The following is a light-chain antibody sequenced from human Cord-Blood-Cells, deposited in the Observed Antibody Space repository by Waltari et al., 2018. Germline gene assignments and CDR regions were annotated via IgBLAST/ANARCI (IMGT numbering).Light chain of an antibody. CDR2: DVS. CDR1: SSGVGGYNY. V-gene: IGLV2-14*01. J-gene: IGLJ1*01. Sequence: QSALTQPAAVSGSPGQAITISCTGTSSGVGGYNYASWYQQHPGKAPNLMIYDVSNRPSGVSNRFSGSKSGNTASLTISGLQAEDEADYYCSSYTSSSTYVFGTGTKVTVL. CDR3: SSYTSSSTYV.